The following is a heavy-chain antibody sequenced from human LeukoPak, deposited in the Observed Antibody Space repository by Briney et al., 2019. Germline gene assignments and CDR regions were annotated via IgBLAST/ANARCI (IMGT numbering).Heavy chain of an antibody. CDR3: ARLGRLKSIAARGYFDY. V-gene: IGHV4-34*01. CDR1: GGSFSGYY. J-gene: IGHJ4*02. Sequence: SETLSLTCAVYGGSFSGYYWSWIRQPPGKGLEWIGEINHSGSTNYNPSLKSRVTISVDTSKNQFSLKLSSVTAADTAVYYCARLGRLKSIAARGYFDYWGQGTLVTVSS. CDR2: INHSGST. D-gene: IGHD6-6*01.